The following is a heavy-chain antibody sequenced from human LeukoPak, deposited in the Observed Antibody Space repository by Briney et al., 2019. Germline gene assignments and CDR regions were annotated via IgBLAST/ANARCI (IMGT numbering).Heavy chain of an antibody. J-gene: IGHJ5*02. CDR1: GFTFSSYW. D-gene: IGHD3-9*01. CDR3: AKGRRYNILTGYYVSEVDP. Sequence: PGGSLRLSCAASGFTFSSYWMSWVRQAPGKGLEWVSSISSRGSYIYSADSVKGRFTISRDNARNSLYLQMNSLRAEDTAVYYCAKGRRYNILTGYYVSEVDPWGQGTLVTVSS. CDR2: ISSRGSYI. V-gene: IGHV3-21*01.